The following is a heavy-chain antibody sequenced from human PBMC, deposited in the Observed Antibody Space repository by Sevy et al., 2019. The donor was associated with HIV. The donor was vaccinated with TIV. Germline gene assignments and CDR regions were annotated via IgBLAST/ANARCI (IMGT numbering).Heavy chain of an antibody. D-gene: IGHD5-12*01. CDR1: GFTFDDYA. CDR2: ITRNSYEAYGGTT. Sequence: GGSLRLSCTTSGFTFDDYAMSWFRQAPGKGLEWVAFITRNSYEAYGGTTDYAASVKGRFNNSRNDSKSIAYLKMNSLKNEEITGYYGTGGLATADTPEYYFDYWGQGTLVTVSS. V-gene: IGHV3-49*03. CDR3: TGGLATADTPEYYFDY. J-gene: IGHJ4*02.